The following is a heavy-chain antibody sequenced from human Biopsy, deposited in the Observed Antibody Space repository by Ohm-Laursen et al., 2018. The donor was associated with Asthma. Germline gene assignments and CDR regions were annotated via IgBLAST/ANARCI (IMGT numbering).Heavy chain of an antibody. CDR3: VRGSSSWHHGPFHYYYGLDV. D-gene: IGHD6-13*01. J-gene: IGHJ6*02. V-gene: IGHV4-39*01. CDR1: GDSMTTSASY. CDR2: IYYSGRT. Sequence: GTLSLTCLVSGDSMTTSASYWGWIRQPPGKGLEWIGSIYYSGRTYYHPSLESRVTISADTSNNQFSLKLTSVTAADTAVYYCVRGSSSWHHGPFHYYYGLDVWGQGTTATVSS.